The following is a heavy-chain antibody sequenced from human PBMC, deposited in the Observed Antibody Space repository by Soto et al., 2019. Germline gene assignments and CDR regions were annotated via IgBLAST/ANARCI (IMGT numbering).Heavy chain of an antibody. D-gene: IGHD3-10*01. CDR1: GIPISSYDW. CDR2: IYHNGRT. Sequence: QVHLEESGPGLVRPSGTLALICNVSGIPISSYDWWTWVRQTPGKGMEWIGEIYHNGRTNYNPSFKSRVSLSVDKSKNQFSLNLQSLTAADTAVYYCARGTLIGSSTRNWFDPWGPGTQVTVSS. CDR3: ARGTLIGSSTRNWFDP. J-gene: IGHJ5*02. V-gene: IGHV4-4*02.